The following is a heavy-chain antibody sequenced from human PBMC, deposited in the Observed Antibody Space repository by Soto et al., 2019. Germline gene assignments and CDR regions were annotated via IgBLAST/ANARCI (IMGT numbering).Heavy chain of an antibody. V-gene: IGHV1-2*02. CDR2: INPNTGAT. D-gene: IGHD4-17*01. CDR3: ARDSRYDYGVNGDFDI. J-gene: IGHJ3*02. Sequence: GAAVKVSCKASGYTFTAFYMNWVRQAPGQGIEWMGSINPNTGATRHAQKFQDRVTMTRDTSINTAYMELSSLRSEDTAVYYCARDSRYDYGVNGDFDIWGQGTMVSVSS. CDR1: GYTFTAFY.